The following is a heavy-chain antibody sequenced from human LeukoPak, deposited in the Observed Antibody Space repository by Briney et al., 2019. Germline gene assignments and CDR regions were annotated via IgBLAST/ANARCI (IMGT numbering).Heavy chain of an antibody. V-gene: IGHV3-21*01. Sequence: PGGSLRLSCAASGFAFSSYSMNWVRQAPGKGLEWVSSISSSSSYIYYADSVKGRFTISRDNAKNSLYLQMNSLRAEDTAVYYCARMQENWFDPWGQGTLVTVSS. CDR1: GFAFSSYS. J-gene: IGHJ5*02. CDR3: ARMQENWFDP. CDR2: ISSSSSYI.